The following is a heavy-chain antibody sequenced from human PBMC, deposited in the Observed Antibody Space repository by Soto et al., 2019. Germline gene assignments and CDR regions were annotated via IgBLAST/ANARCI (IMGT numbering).Heavy chain of an antibody. V-gene: IGHV3-30*18. CDR3: AKSRYVDTAMDFDY. CDR2: ISYDGSNK. CDR1: GFTFSSYG. Sequence: SLRLSCAASGFTFSSYGMHWVRQAPGKGLEWVAVISYDGSNKYYADSVKGRFTISRDNSKNTLYLQMNSLRAEDTAVYYCAKSRYVDTAMDFDYWGQGTLVTVSS. J-gene: IGHJ4*02. D-gene: IGHD5-18*01.